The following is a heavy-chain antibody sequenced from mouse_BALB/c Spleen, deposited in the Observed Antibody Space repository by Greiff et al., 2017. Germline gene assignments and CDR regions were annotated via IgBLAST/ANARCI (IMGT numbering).Heavy chain of an antibody. D-gene: IGHD1-2*01. Sequence: LVKTGASVKISCKASGYSFTGYYMHWVKQSHGKSLEWIGYISCYNGATSYNQKFKGKATFTVDTSSSTAYMQFNSLTSEDSAVYYCARGGFITTATPYYFDYWGQGTTLTGSS. CDR3: ARGGFITTATPYYFDY. CDR2: ISCYNGAT. V-gene: IGHV1S34*01. J-gene: IGHJ2*01. CDR1: GYSFTGYY.